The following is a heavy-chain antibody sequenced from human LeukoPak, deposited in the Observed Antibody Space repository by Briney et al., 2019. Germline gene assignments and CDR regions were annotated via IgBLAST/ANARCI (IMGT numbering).Heavy chain of an antibody. V-gene: IGHV3-23*01. Sequence: PGGSLRLSCAASGLTFSNYAMNWVRQAPGKGLEWVSAVSNTGTVTYYADSVKGRFTTSRDNPKLFANEQPESRGHGRLFCAKEQTLDDSSGYYGVFEIWGQGAVVTVSS. J-gene: IGHJ3*02. CDR3: AKEQTLDDSSGYYGVFEI. CDR1: GLTFSNYA. CDR2: VSNTGTVT. D-gene: IGHD3-22*01.